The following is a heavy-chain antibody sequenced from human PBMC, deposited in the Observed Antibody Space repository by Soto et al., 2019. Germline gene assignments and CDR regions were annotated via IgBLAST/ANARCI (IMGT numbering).Heavy chain of an antibody. CDR3: TSDWDTTMTFEH. D-gene: IGHD3-16*01. J-gene: IGHJ4*02. V-gene: IGHV1-24*01. CDR1: GYSLSELS. CDR2: FDPENAET. Sequence: QVHLAQSGAEVKKPGASVKVSCKISGYSLSELSIHWVRQAPGKGLEWMGGFDPENAETISYSQTFQGRITMTEDTSTDTAYMERSSLRSEDTAVYYCTSDWDTTMTFEHWGQGTLVTVSS.